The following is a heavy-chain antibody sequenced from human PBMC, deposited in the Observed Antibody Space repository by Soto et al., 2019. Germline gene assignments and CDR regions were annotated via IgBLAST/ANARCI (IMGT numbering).Heavy chain of an antibody. D-gene: IGHD6-25*01. CDR2: INPNSGDT. CDR3: ARDWPGSSDY. V-gene: IGHV1-2*02. J-gene: IGHJ4*02. Sequence: ASVKVSCKASGYTFTGYYMHWVRQAPGQGLEWMGWINPNSGDTNYAQKLQGRVTMTTDTSTSTAYMELRSLRSDDTAVYYCARDWPGSSDYWGQGTLVTVSS. CDR1: GYTFTGYY.